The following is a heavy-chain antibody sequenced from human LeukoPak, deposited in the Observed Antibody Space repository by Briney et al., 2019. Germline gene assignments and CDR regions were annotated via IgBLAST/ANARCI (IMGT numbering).Heavy chain of an antibody. D-gene: IGHD4-17*01. J-gene: IGHJ4*02. CDR1: GFTFSNYW. CDR3: AKDAYGDYAYHFDY. Sequence: GGSLRLSCAASGFTFSNYWMSWVRQAPGKGLEWVAIIKPDGSEKYYVDSVKGRFTISRDNAKNSLFLQMNSLRAEDTALYYCAKDAYGDYAYHFDYWGQGTLVTVSS. CDR2: IKPDGSEK. V-gene: IGHV3-7*03.